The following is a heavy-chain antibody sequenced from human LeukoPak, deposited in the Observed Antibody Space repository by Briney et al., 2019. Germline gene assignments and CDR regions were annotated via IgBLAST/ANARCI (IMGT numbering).Heavy chain of an antibody. J-gene: IGHJ4*02. Sequence: ASVKVSCKASGGTFSSYAISWVRQAPGQGLEWMGGIIPIFGTANYAQKFQGRVTITADKSMSTAYMELSSLRSEDTAVYYCARVGSDSSGWRRFDYWGQGTLVTVSS. V-gene: IGHV1-69*06. D-gene: IGHD6-19*01. CDR2: IIPIFGTA. CDR1: GGTFSSYA. CDR3: ARVGSDSSGWRRFDY.